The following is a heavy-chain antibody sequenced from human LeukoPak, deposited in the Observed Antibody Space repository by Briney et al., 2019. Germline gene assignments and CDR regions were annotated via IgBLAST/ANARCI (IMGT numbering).Heavy chain of an antibody. CDR2: IIPIFGTA. D-gene: IGHD6-6*01. J-gene: IGHJ4*02. CDR1: GYTFTSYG. CDR3: ARALSYSSSHFDY. Sequence: SVKVSCKASGYTFTSYGISWVRQAPGQGLEWMGGIIPIFGTANYAQKFQGRVTITADGSTSTAYMELSSLRSEDTAVYYCARALSYSSSHFDYWGQGTLVTVSS. V-gene: IGHV1-69*13.